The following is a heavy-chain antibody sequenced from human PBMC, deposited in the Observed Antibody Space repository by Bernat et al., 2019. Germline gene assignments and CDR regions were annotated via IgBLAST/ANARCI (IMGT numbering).Heavy chain of an antibody. CDR2: ISGSGGST. J-gene: IGHJ4*02. D-gene: IGHD3-3*01. V-gene: IGHV3-23*01. Sequence: EVQLLESGGGLVQPGGSLRLSCAASGFTFSSYAMSWVRQAPGKGLEWVSGISGSGGSTYYADSVKGRFTISRDNSKNTLYLQMNSLRAEDTAVYYCAKHYDFWSGYLDYWGQGTLVTVSS. CDR3: AKHYDFWSGYLDY. CDR1: GFTFSSYA.